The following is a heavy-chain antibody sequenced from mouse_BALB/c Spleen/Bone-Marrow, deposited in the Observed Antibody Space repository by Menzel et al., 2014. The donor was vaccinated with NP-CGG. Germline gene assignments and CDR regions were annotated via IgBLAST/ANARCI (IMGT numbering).Heavy chain of an antibody. J-gene: IGHJ3*01. V-gene: IGHV1-15*01. CDR3: TREGYYGSSPAWFAY. CDR1: GYTFTDYE. D-gene: IGHD1-1*01. Sequence: QVQLKQSGAELVRPGASVTLSCKASGYTFTDYEMHWVKQTPVHGLEWIGAIDPETGGTAYNQKFKGKATLTADKSSSTAYMELRSLTSEDSAAYYCTREGYYGSSPAWFAYWGQGTLVTVSA. CDR2: IDPETGGT.